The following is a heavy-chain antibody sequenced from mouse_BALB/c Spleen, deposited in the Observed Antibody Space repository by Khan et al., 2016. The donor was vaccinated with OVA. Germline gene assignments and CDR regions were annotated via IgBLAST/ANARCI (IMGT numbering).Heavy chain of an antibody. Sequence: QVQLQQSGAELVRPGVSVKISCKGSGYTFTDYAMHWVKQSHAKSLEWIGVISTYYGDADYNQKFKGKATMTVDKSSSTAYMELARLTSEDSAIRCCARGGGNSRFAYWGPGTLVTVSA. J-gene: IGHJ3*01. V-gene: IGHV1S137*01. CDR1: GYTFTDYA. CDR3: ARGGGNSRFAY. D-gene: IGHD1-1*02. CDR2: ISTYYGDA.